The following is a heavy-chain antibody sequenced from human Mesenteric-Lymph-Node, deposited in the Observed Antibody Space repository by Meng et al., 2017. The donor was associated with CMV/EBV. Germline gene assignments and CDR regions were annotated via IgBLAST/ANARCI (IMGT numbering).Heavy chain of an antibody. J-gene: IGHJ6*02. CDR1: GFSFSIYT. CDR3: ARVDCSSTSCYTRYYYYGMDV. V-gene: IGHV3-21*01. CDR2: ISSSSSYI. D-gene: IGHD2-2*02. Sequence: GESLKISCVASGFSFSIYTMNWVRQAPGKGLEWVSSISSSSSYINYADSVKGRFTISRDNAKNTLYLQMNSLRAEDTAVYYCARVDCSSTSCYTRYYYYGMDVWGQGTTVTVSS.